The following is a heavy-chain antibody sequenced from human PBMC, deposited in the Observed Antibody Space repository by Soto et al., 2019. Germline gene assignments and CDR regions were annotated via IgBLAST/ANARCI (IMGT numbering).Heavy chain of an antibody. V-gene: IGHV2-5*02. D-gene: IGHD3-16*02. J-gene: IGHJ4*02. Sequence: QITLKESGPPLVNPTQTLTLTCTFSGFSLSTSGVGVGWIRQPPGKALEWLALIYWDDDKRYSPSLKSRLTITKDTSKNQVVLTMTNMDPVDTATYYCAHSNVHYDYIWGSYRYTRFDYWGQGTLVTVSS. CDR3: AHSNVHYDYIWGSYRYTRFDY. CDR2: IYWDDDK. CDR1: GFSLSTSGVG.